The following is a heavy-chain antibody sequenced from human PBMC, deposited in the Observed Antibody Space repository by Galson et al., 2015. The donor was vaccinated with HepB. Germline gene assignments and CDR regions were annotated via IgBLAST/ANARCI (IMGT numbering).Heavy chain of an antibody. J-gene: IGHJ6*01. CDR3: VKGRGNWNYIPYYGMDV. V-gene: IGHV3-64D*06. CDR2: ISSNGGST. D-gene: IGHD1-7*01. CDR1: GFTFSSYA. Sequence: SLRLSCAASGFTFSSYAMHWVRQAPGKGLEYASAISSNGGSTYYADSVKGRFTISRDNSKNTLYLQMSSLRAEDTAVYYCVKGRGNWNYIPYYGMDVWGQGTTVTVSS.